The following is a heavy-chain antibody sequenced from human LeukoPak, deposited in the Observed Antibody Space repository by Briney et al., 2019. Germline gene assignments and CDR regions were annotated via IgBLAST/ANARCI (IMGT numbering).Heavy chain of an antibody. CDR2: INSDGSAT. Sequence: PGGSLRLSCAASGFTFSSYWMQWVRQAPGKGLMWVSQINSDGSATSCADPVKGRCTISRDNAKNMLYLEMNSLRVEDTAVYFCTRDHGLDVWGQGTTVTVSS. V-gene: IGHV3-74*01. CDR1: GFTFSSYW. CDR3: TRDHGLDV. J-gene: IGHJ6*02.